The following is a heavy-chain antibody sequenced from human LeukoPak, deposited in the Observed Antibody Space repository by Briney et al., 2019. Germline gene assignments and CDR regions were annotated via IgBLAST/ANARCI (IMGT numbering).Heavy chain of an antibody. V-gene: IGHV3-11*03. CDR3: ARHPDGSLSLDY. D-gene: IGHD1-26*01. Sequence: PGGSLRLPCVASGFSFSDYYMSWIRQAPGKGLEWVSYISSSGRHTNYADSVTGRFTISRNNAKKSLHLQMNSLRAEDTAVYYCARHPDGSLSLDYWGQGTLVTVSS. CDR2: ISSSGRHT. J-gene: IGHJ4*02. CDR1: GFSFSDYY.